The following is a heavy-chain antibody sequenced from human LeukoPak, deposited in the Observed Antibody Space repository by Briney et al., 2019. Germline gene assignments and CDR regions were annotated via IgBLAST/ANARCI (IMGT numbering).Heavy chain of an antibody. CDR3: ARHAYFYYGSGSPADFDY. CDR2: IYYSGST. Sequence: SETLSLTCTVSGGSISTYYWSWIRQPPGKGLEWIGYIYYSGSTNYNPSLKSRVTISVDTSKNQFSLKLSSVTAADTALYYCARHAYFYYGSGSPADFDYWGQGTLVTVSS. J-gene: IGHJ4*02. D-gene: IGHD3-10*01. V-gene: IGHV4-59*01. CDR1: GGSISTYY.